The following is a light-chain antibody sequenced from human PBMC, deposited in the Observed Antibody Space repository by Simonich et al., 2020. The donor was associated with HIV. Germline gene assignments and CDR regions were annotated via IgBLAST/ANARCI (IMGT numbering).Light chain of an antibody. Sequence: DIVMTQSPDSLAVSLGERATINCKSSQSVLYSSNNKTYLAWYQQKPGQPPKLLIYWASTRQSGVPDRFSGSGSGTDFTLTISSLQAEDVAVYSCQQYYSAPRTFGQGTKVEIK. CDR1: QSVLYSSNNKTY. CDR2: WAS. CDR3: QQYYSAPRT. V-gene: IGKV4-1*01. J-gene: IGKJ1*01.